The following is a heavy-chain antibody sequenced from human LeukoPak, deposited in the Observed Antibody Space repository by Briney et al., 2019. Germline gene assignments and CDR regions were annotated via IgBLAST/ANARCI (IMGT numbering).Heavy chain of an antibody. CDR3: ARVDSYNSGWLDY. D-gene: IGHD6-19*01. CDR2: INSDGGAT. CDR1: GFTFSSYW. Sequence: PGGSLRLSCAASGFTFSSYWVHWVRQDPGKGLVWVSRINSDGGATNYADSVKGRFTISRDNAKNTLYLQMNSLRAEDTAVYYCARVDSYNSGWLDYWGLGTLVTVSS. J-gene: IGHJ4*02. V-gene: IGHV3-74*01.